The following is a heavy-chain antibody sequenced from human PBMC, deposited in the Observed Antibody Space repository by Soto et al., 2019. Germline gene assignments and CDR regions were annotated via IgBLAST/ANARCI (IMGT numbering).Heavy chain of an antibody. Sequence: QLQLQESGPGLVKPSETLSLTCTVSGGSIRDDRYYWGWIRQPPGKGLEWIGCIYYSGTSSYNPSTKRRVPMAGYTANKQLSLRLSSVTAADTAAYYSARLPCHRPICVPLDRWGQGTRVLVSP. CDR3: ARLPCHRPICVPLDR. J-gene: IGHJ5*02. V-gene: IGHV4-39*01. CDR2: IYYSGTS. CDR1: GGSIRDDRYY. D-gene: IGHD6-6*01.